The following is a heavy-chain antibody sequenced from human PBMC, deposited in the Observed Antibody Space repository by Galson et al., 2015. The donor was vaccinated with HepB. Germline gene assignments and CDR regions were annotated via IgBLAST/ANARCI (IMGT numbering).Heavy chain of an antibody. J-gene: IGHJ3*02. Sequence: TLSLTCTVSGGSISSSSYYWGWIRQPPGKGLEWIGSIFYSGSTYYNPSLKSRVTISVDTSKNQFSLKLSSVTAADTAVYYCARPVSSRRNDAFDIWGQGTMVTVSS. CDR1: GGSISSSSYY. D-gene: IGHD6-13*01. CDR2: IFYSGST. CDR3: ARPVSSRRNDAFDI. V-gene: IGHV4-39*01.